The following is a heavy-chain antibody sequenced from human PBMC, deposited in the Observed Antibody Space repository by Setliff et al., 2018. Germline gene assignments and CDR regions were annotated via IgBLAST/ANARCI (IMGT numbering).Heavy chain of an antibody. Sequence: GGSLRLSCAASGFSFATYSMGWVRQIPGKGLEWVANINQDGSEKYYVDSVRGRLTISVDTAQNQFSLRLTSVTAADTAVYYCARTGTYRYFDYWGQGALVTVSS. J-gene: IGHJ4*02. V-gene: IGHV3-7*01. CDR3: ARTGTYRYFDY. D-gene: IGHD1-1*01. CDR1: GFSFATYS. CDR2: INQDGSEK.